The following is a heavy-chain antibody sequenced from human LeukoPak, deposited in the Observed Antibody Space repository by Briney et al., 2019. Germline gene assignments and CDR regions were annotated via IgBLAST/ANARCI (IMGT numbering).Heavy chain of an antibody. CDR2: IYYSGST. CDR3: ARDWRESSGWYRGNWFDP. Sequence: PSETLSLTCTVSGDSFTSVTDYWAWIRQPPGKGLEWIGSIYYSGSTYYNPSLKSRVTISVDTSKNQFSLKLSSVTAADTAVYYCARDWRESSGWYRGNWFDPWGQGTLVTVSS. V-gene: IGHV4-39*07. D-gene: IGHD6-19*01. CDR1: GDSFTSVTDY. J-gene: IGHJ5*02.